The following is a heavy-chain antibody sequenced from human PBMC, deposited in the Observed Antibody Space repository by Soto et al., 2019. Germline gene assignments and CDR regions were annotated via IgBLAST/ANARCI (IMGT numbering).Heavy chain of an antibody. D-gene: IGHD3-10*01. CDR2: ISSNGGST. Sequence: EVQLVESGGGLVQPGGSLRLSCAASGFTFISYAMHWVRQAPGKGLEYVSAISSNGGSTYYANSVKGRFPISRDKSKNTLYLPMGSLRAEDMAVYYCARDLSSLFGELGYSGQGTLVTVSS. V-gene: IGHV3-64*01. CDR3: ARDLSSLFGELGY. CDR1: GFTFISYA. J-gene: IGHJ4*02.